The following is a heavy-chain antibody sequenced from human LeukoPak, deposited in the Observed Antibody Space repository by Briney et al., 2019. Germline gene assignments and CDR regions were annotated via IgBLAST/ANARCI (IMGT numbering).Heavy chain of an antibody. J-gene: IGHJ4*02. CDR1: GGSFSGYY. Sequence: SETLSLTCAVYGGSFSGYYWSWIRQPPGKGLEWIGEINHSGSTNYNPSLKSRVTISVDPSKNQFSLKLSSVTAADTAVYYCASLRERSYYARGFDYWGQGTLVTVSS. CDR3: ASLRERSYYARGFDY. V-gene: IGHV4-34*01. CDR2: INHSGST. D-gene: IGHD1-26*01.